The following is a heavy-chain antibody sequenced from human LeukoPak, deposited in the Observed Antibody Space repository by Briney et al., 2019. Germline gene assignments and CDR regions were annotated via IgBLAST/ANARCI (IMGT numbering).Heavy chain of an antibody. CDR1: GFTFSSYG. Sequence: GGSLRLSCAASGFTFSSYGMHWVRQAPGKGLEWVAVIWYDGSNKYYADSVKGRFTISRDNSKNTLYLQMNSLRAEDTAVYYCAKDVSGNSGYSWGQGTLVTVSS. D-gene: IGHD5-12*01. V-gene: IGHV3-33*06. J-gene: IGHJ4*02. CDR2: IWYDGSNK. CDR3: AKDVSGNSGYS.